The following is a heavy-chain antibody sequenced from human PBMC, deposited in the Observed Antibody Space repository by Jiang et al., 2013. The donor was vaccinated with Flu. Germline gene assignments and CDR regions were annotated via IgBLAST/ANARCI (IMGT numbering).Heavy chain of an antibody. V-gene: IGHV1-69*01. CDR1: GGTFSSYA. CDR2: IIPIFGTA. D-gene: IGHD2-15*01. J-gene: IGHJ4*02. Sequence: QLVESGAEVKKPGSSVKVSCKASGGTFSSYAISWVRQAPRQGLEWMGGIIPIFGTANYAQKFQGRVTITADESTSTAYMELSSLRSEDTAVYYCARDKLGCSGGSCYIFDYWGQGTLVTVSS. CDR3: ARDKLGCSGGSCYIFDY.